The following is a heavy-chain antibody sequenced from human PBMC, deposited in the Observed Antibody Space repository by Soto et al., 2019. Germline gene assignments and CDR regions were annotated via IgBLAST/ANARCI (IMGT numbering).Heavy chain of an antibody. J-gene: IGHJ4*02. CDR2: NSANGSST. D-gene: IGHD2-2*01. Sequence: QARGKGLEWIATNSANGSSTYYAQAVKGRFTNTRDNTKNTLYLKMNGLRVLVTSVYYGAKGRTAGNSDYWGQGTLVTV. V-gene: IGHV3-23*01. CDR3: AKGRTAGNSDY.